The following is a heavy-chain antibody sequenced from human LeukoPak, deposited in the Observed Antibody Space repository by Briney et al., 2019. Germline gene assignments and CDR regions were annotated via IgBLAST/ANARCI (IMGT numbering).Heavy chain of an antibody. V-gene: IGHV3-48*04. J-gene: IGHJ4*02. CDR1: EFTFSSYG. Sequence: GGSLRLSCAASEFTFSSYGMHWVRQAPGKGLEWVSYISSSSSTIYYADSVKGRFTISRDNANNSLYLQMNSLRAEDTAVYYCARVSREVDSSSSYRAVDYWGQGTLVTVSS. CDR3: ARVSREVDSSSSYRAVDY. CDR2: ISSSSSTI. D-gene: IGHD6-6*01.